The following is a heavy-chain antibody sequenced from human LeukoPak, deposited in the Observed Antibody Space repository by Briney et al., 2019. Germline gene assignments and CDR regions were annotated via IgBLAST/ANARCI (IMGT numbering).Heavy chain of an antibody. D-gene: IGHD3-10*01. CDR1: GGSISSGDYY. V-gene: IGHV4-30-4*01. CDR3: ARADGVGYYGSGSYYWFDP. J-gene: IGHJ5*02. Sequence: SQTLSLTCTVSGGSISSGDYYWRWIRQPPGKGLEWIGYIYYSGSTYYNPSLKSRVTISVDTSKNQFSLKLSSVTAADTAVYYCARADGVGYYGSGSYYWFDPWGQGTLVTVSS. CDR2: IYYSGST.